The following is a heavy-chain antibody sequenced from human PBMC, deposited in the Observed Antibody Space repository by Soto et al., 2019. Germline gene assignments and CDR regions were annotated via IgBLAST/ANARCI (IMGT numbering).Heavy chain of an antibody. CDR1: GGTFSSYA. V-gene: IGHV1-69*13. J-gene: IGHJ4*02. Sequence: SVKVSCKASGGTFSSYAISWVRQAPGQGLEWMGGIIPTFGTANYAQKFQGRVTITADESTSTAYMELSSLRSEDTAVYYCARGGYSSSSAFDYWGQGTLVTVSS. CDR3: ARGGYSSSSAFDY. CDR2: IIPTFGTA. D-gene: IGHD6-6*01.